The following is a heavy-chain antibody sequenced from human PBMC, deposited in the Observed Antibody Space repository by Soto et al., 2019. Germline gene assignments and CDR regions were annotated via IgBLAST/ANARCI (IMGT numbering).Heavy chain of an antibody. CDR3: AREKQRTYYYGSGSQYYYYYYGMDV. Sequence: GESLKISCAASGFTFSDHYMDWVRQAPGKGLEWVGRTRNKANSYTTEYAASVKGRFTISRDDSKNSLYLQMNSLKTEDTAAYYCAREKQRTYYYGSGSQYYYYYYGMDVWGQGTTVTVSS. CDR1: GFTFSDHY. D-gene: IGHD3-10*01. CDR2: TRNKANSYTT. V-gene: IGHV3-72*01. J-gene: IGHJ6*02.